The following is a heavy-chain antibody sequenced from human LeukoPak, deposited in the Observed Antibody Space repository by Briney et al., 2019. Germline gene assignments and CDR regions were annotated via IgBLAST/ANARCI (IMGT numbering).Heavy chain of an antibody. CDR1: GGTFISYP. D-gene: IGHD6-19*01. CDR2: IIPIFGTA. CDR3: AVIAVADSAWDWFDP. J-gene: IGHJ5*02. Sequence: ASVKVSCKASGGTFISYPISWVRQAPGQGLEWMGGIIPIFGTANYAQKFQGRVTITADESTSTAYMELSSLRSEDTAVYYCAVIAVADSAWDWFDPWGQGTLVTVSS. V-gene: IGHV1-69*13.